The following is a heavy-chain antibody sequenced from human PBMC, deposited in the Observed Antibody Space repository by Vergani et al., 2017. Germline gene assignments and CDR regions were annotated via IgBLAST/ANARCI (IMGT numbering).Heavy chain of an antibody. CDR1: GGSISSYY. Sequence: QVQLQQWGAGLVKPSETLSLTCTVSGGSISSYYWSWIRQPPGKGLEWIGYIYYSGSTNYNPSLKSRVTISVDTSKNQFSLKLSSVTAADTAVYYCARVAGRAFDIWGQGTMVTVSS. V-gene: IGHV4-59*01. CDR3: ARVAGRAFDI. CDR2: IYYSGST. J-gene: IGHJ3*02.